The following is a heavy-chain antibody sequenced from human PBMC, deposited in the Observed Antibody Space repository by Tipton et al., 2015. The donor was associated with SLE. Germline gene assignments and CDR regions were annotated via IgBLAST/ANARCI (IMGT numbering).Heavy chain of an antibody. D-gene: IGHD3-16*01. Sequence: GSLRLSCAASGFIFDDYAMHWVRQAPGKGLEWVAFLRFDESDKTYADSVKGRLSISRDNSKNTLFLQMNSLTTKDTGVYYCSGLIEGRAKGAFDIWGRGTMVTVSS. CDR2: LRFDESDK. V-gene: IGHV3-30*02. CDR1: GFIFDDYA. CDR3: SGLIEGRAKGAFDI. J-gene: IGHJ3*02.